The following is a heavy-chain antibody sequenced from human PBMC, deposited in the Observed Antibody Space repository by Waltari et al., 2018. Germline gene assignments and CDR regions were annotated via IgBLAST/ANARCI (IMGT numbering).Heavy chain of an antibody. V-gene: IGHV1-18*01. Sequence: VKLVQSGGEVKKPGASVKVSCKASGYTFISNGISWVRQAPGQGLEWVGWGSGYDANTKYARKFQGRVSLTADTATNTAYMELTSLTADDTAVYYCAHSDYRSSWYTMDVWGQGTTVSVSS. CDR2: GSGYDANT. CDR3: AHSDYRSSWYTMDV. CDR1: GYTFISNG. J-gene: IGHJ6*02. D-gene: IGHD6-13*01.